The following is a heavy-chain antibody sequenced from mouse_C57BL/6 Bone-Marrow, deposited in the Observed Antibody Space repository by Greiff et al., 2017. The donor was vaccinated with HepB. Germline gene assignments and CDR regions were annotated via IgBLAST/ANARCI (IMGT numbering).Heavy chain of an antibody. CDR3: ARAPDLLLRFYYFDY. V-gene: IGHV1-39*01. D-gene: IGHD1-1*01. CDR2: INPNYGTT. Sequence: VQLKESGPELVKPGASVKISCKASGYSFTDYNVNWVKQSNGKSLEWIGVINPNYGTTSYNQKFKGKATLTVDQSSSTAYMQLNSLTSEDSAVYYCARAPDLLLRFYYFDYWGQGTTLTVSS. J-gene: IGHJ2*01. CDR1: GYSFTDYN.